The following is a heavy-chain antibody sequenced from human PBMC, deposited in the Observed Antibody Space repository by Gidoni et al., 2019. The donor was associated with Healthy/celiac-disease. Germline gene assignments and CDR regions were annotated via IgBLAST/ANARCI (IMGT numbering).Heavy chain of an antibody. Sequence: QVQLQESGPGLVKPPQTLSLTCTVPGCSISSGSYYWSWIRQPAGKGLEWIGRIYTSGRTNYNPSRKSRVTISVDTSKNQFSLKLSSVTAADTAVYYCARVSNGPTYYFDYWGQGTLVTVSS. CDR3: ARVSNGPTYYFDY. J-gene: IGHJ4*02. CDR1: GCSISSGSYY. CDR2: IYTSGRT. V-gene: IGHV4-61*02. D-gene: IGHD2-8*01.